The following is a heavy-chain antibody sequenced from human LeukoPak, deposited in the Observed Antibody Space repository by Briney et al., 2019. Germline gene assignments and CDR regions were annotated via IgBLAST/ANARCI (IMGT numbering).Heavy chain of an antibody. CDR1: GFTFSSYA. D-gene: IGHD3-3*01. J-gene: IGHJ4*02. CDR3: AGGTSYYDFWSGAY. CDR2: ISYEGSNK. V-gene: IGHV3-30-3*01. Sequence: GGSLRLSCAASGFTFSSYAMHWVRQAPGKGLEWVAVISYEGSNKYYADSVKGRFTISRDNSKNTLYLQMNSLRAEDTTVYYCAGGTSYYDFWSGAYWGQGTLVTVSS.